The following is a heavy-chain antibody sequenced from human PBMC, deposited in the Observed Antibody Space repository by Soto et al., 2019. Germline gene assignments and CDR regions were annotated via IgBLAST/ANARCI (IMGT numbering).Heavy chain of an antibody. J-gene: IGHJ2*01. CDR1: GGSFSGYY. CDR3: ARGRGDGYNQHWYFDL. CDR2: INHSGST. Sequence: QVHLQQWGAGLLKPSENLSLTCAVYGGSFSGYYWSWIRQPPGTGLEWIGEINHSGSTNYNPSLKSRVSISVGTSNNQFSLKLSSVTAADTAVYYCARGRGDGYNQHWYFDLWGRGTLVTVSS. V-gene: IGHV4-34*01. D-gene: IGHD3-10*01.